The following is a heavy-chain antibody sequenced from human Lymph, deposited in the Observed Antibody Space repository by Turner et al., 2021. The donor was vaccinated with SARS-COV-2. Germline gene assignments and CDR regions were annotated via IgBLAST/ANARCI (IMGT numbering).Heavy chain of an antibody. CDR3: AKVRFTLSSGWEDY. Sequence: EVQLLESGGGLVQPGGSLRLSFSSSGFTFSSYAMTWVLQAPGKGLDCVSIISGSGGSTYYADSVKGRFTISRDISKNTLYLQMNSLRAEDTAVYYCAKVRFTLSSGWEDYWGQGTLVTVSS. J-gene: IGHJ4*02. V-gene: IGHV3-23*01. CDR2: ISGSGGST. D-gene: IGHD6-19*01. CDR1: GFTFSSYA.